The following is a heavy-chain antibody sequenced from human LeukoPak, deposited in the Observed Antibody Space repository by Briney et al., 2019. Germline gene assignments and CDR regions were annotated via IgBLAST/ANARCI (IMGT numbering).Heavy chain of an antibody. CDR2: ISSSSSYI. J-gene: IGHJ5*02. D-gene: IGHD3-10*01. Sequence: GGSLRLSCAASGFTFSSYSMNWVRQAPGKGLEWVSSISSSSSYIYYADSGKGRFTISRDNAKNSMYLLMNSLRVEDTAVYYCVRDVLYYYGAERLFWFDPWGQGTLVTVSS. CDR1: GFTFSSYS. V-gene: IGHV3-21*01. CDR3: VRDVLYYYGAERLFWFDP.